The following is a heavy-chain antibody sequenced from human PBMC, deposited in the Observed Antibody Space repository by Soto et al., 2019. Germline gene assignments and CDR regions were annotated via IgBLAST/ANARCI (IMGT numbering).Heavy chain of an antibody. CDR3: GRDLTSNANCIDP. D-gene: IGHD2-2*01. V-gene: IGHV4-30-4*01. CDR1: GDYIHVGGYY. CDR2: IYYTGKT. J-gene: IGHJ5*02. Sequence: QVQLQESGPGLVKPSQTLSLTCSVSGDYIHVGGYYWTWIRQRPGKGLEWMGYIYYTGKTYYNPSLESRLTMSVDRSKNQFSLRLTPVTAADTAVYFCGRDLTSNANCIDPWGQGTLVTVSS.